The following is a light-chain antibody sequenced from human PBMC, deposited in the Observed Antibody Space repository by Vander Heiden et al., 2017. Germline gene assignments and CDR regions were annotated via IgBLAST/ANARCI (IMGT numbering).Light chain of an antibody. Sequence: SSQLTQPLPVPVALGQTARITGGGNNIGRKNGHWKQQKPGQAPVLVIYRDSNRPSGIPERCSGSNSGNTATLTISRAQAGDEADYYCQVWDSSTYVFGTGTKVTVL. V-gene: IGLV3-9*01. CDR3: QVWDSSTYV. CDR1: NIGRKN. CDR2: RDS. J-gene: IGLJ1*01.